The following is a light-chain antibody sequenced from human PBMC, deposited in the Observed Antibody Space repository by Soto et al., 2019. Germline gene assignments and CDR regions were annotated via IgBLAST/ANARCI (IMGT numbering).Light chain of an antibody. CDR3: QQYGSSGT. CDR1: QSVSSSY. Sequence: EIVLTQSPGTLSLSPGERATLSCRASQSVSSSYLAWYQQKPGQAPRLLIYGASNRATGIPDRFSGNGSGTDFTLTISRLEPKDFAVYYCQQYGSSGTFGQGTKVDIK. V-gene: IGKV3-20*01. J-gene: IGKJ1*01. CDR2: GAS.